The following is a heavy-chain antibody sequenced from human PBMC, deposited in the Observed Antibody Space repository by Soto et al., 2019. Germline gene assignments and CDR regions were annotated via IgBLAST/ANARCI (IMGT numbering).Heavy chain of an antibody. Sequence: RQMPGKGLEWMGIIYPGDSDTRYRPSFQGQVTISADKSISTAYLQWSSPKALDTAMYYSARLEIATNVDRWGEGPLLSV. D-gene: IGHD1-1*01. V-gene: IGHV5-51*01. CDR2: IYPGDSDT. CDR3: ARLEIATNVDR. J-gene: IGHJ5*02.